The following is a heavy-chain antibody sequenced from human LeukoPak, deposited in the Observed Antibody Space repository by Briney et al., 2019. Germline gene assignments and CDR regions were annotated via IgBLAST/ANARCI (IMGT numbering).Heavy chain of an antibody. CDR3: ARDPWGTGTGSFDI. D-gene: IGHD3-16*01. CDR1: GGSISSYY. CDR2: IYYSGST. J-gene: IGHJ3*02. V-gene: IGHV4-59*01. Sequence: SETLSLTCTVSGGSISSYYWSWIRQPAGKGLEWIGYIYYSGSTNNNPSLKGRVTISVDTSKNQFSLKLSSVTAADTAVYYCARDPWGTGTGSFDIWGQGTMVTVSS.